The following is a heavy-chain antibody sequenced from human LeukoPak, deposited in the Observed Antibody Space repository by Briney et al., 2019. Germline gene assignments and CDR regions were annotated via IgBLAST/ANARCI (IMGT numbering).Heavy chain of an antibody. V-gene: IGHV1-24*01. CDR3: ARTYYYDSSGYSY. CDR1: GYTLTELS. D-gene: IGHD3-22*01. CDR2: FDPEDGET. J-gene: IGHJ4*02. Sequence: ASVKVSCKVSGYTLTELSMHWVRQAPGKGLEWMGGFDPEDGETIYAQKFQGRVTITADKSTSTAYMELSSLRSEDTAVYYCARTYYYDSSGYSYWGQGTLVTVSS.